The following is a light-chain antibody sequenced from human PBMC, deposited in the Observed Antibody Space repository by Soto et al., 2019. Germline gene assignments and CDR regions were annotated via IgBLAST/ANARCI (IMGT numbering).Light chain of an antibody. CDR1: QSVSNN. Sequence: EIVLTQSPGTLSVSPGEKITLSCRASQSVSNNLAWYQQQPGQAPRLLIYGASTTATGIPARFSGSGSGTEFTLTTSSLQSEDFAVSYCLHYRDWPRCTFGPGTNVDIK. J-gene: IGKJ1*01. CDR3: LHYRDWPRCT. CDR2: GAS. V-gene: IGKV3-15*01.